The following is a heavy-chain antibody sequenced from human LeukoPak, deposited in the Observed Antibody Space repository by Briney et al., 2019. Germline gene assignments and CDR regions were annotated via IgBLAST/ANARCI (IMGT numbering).Heavy chain of an antibody. Sequence: PSETLSLTCTVSGGSISSYYWSWIRQPPGKGLEWIGYIYYSGSTNYNPSLKSRVTISVDTSKNQFSLKLSSVTAADPAVYYCASHYYDFWSGYSYYYYMDVWGKGTTVTVSS. J-gene: IGHJ6*03. CDR3: ASHYYDFWSGYSYYYYMDV. CDR1: GGSISSYY. CDR2: IYYSGST. V-gene: IGHV4-59*01. D-gene: IGHD3-3*01.